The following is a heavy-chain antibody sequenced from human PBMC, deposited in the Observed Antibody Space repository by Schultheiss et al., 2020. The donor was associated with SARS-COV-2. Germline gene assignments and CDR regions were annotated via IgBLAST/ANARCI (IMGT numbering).Heavy chain of an antibody. J-gene: IGHJ6*02. CDR1: GFSLSTSGMR. Sequence: SGPTLVKPTQTLTLTCTFSGFSLSTSGMRVSWIRQPPGKALEWLALIYWDDDKRYSPSLKSRLTITKDTSKNQVVLTMTNMDPVDTATYYCAHTSHMYYYYGMDVWGQGTTVTVSS. CDR3: AHTSHMYYYYGMDV. V-gene: IGHV2-5*08. CDR2: IYWDDDK. D-gene: IGHD2-21*01.